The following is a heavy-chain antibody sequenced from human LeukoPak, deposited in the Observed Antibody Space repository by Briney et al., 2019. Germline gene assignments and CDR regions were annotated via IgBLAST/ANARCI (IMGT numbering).Heavy chain of an antibody. V-gene: IGHV3-23*01. J-gene: IGHJ4*02. CDR1: GFTFSSYA. D-gene: IGHD5-18*01. CDR2: ITYGDGST. CDR3: ARTGYNYGTPLNN. Sequence: GGSLRLSRAASGFTFSSYAMSWVRQAPGKGLEWVSGITYGDGSTYYADSLKGRFTISRDNSKNTLYLQMNSLRAEDTAVYYCARTGYNYGTPLNNWGQGTLVTVSS.